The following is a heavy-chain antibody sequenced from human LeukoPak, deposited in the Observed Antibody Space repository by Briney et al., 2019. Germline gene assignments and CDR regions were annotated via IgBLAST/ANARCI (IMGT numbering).Heavy chain of an antibody. CDR3: ARESERWPFDY. J-gene: IGHJ4*02. V-gene: IGHV4-59*01. D-gene: IGHD5-24*01. CDR1: GASISSYY. CDR2: IFHSGST. Sequence: SETLSLTCTASGASISSYYWSWIRQPPGKGLEWIGYIFHSGSTNYNPSLKGRVTISVDTSKNQFSLKLSSVTAADTAVYYCARESERWPFDYWGQGTLVAVSS.